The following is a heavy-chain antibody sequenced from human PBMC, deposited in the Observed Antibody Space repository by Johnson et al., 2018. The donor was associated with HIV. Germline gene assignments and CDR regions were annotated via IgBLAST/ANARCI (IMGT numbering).Heavy chain of an antibody. CDR2: INSDGSST. Sequence: EQLVESGGGLVQPGGSLRLSCAASGFIFSSYWMHWVRQAPGKGLVWVSRINSDGSSTTYADSVKGRFTISRDNAKNTLYLQMNSLRAEDTAVYYCPRETNSAMAGDAFDIWGQGTMVTVSS. J-gene: IGHJ3*02. CDR1: GFIFSSYW. D-gene: IGHD5-18*01. CDR3: PRETNSAMAGDAFDI. V-gene: IGHV3-74*01.